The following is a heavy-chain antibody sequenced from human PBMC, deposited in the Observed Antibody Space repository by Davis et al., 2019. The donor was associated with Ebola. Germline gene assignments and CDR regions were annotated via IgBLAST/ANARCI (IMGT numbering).Heavy chain of an antibody. Sequence: MPSETLSLTCAVYGGSFSGYYWSWIRQPPGKGLEWIGEINHSGSTNYNPSLKSRVTISVDTSKNQFSLKLSSVTAADTAVYYCARQGGYSDYDWVPFDYWGQGTLVTVSS. J-gene: IGHJ4*02. V-gene: IGHV4-34*01. CDR2: INHSGST. CDR3: ARQGGYSDYDWVPFDY. CDR1: GGSFSGYY. D-gene: IGHD5-12*01.